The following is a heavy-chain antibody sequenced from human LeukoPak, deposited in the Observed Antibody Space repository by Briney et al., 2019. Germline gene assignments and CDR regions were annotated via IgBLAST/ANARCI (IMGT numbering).Heavy chain of an antibody. Sequence: ASVKVSCTASGYTFTDYYIHWVRQAPGQGLEWIAWINPNSGGTNYAQKVQGRFTMTRDTPMSTAYMQLNRLRSDDTAVYYCAREPDNIGWLKLDYWGQGTLVNESS. CDR2: INPNSGGT. V-gene: IGHV1-2*02. D-gene: IGHD6-19*01. J-gene: IGHJ4*02. CDR1: GYTFTDYY. CDR3: AREPDNIGWLKLDY.